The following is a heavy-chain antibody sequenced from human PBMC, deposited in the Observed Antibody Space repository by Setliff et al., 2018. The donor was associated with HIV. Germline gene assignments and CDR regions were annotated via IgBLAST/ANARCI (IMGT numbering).Heavy chain of an antibody. V-gene: IGHV4-61*02. D-gene: IGHD6-19*01. CDR1: GGSISSGSYY. J-gene: IGHJ4*02. CDR3: ARELFGSGWYADS. CDR2: IYRSGST. Sequence: SETLSLTCSVSGGSISSGSYYWSWIRQPAGKGLEWIGRIYRSGSTNYNTPLESRVTMSVDTSKNQFSLKLSSVTAADTAVYYCARELFGSGWYADSWGQGTLVTVSS.